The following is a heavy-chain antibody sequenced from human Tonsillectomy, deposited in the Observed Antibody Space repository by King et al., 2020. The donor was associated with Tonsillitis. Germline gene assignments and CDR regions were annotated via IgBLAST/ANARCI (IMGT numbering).Heavy chain of an antibody. CDR1: GYTFTTYG. J-gene: IGHJ3*02. V-gene: IGHV1-3*01. Sequence: VQLVQSGAEVQKPGASVKVSCKASGYTFTTYGMHWVRQAPGQRFEWLGWINAGNDNTKYSQKFRGRVTITRDTYARTAYMELSSLRSEDTGIYYCARVSLNSIRGLFDIWGQGTMVTVSS. CDR3: ARVSLNSIRGLFDI. D-gene: IGHD2/OR15-2a*01. CDR2: INAGNDNT.